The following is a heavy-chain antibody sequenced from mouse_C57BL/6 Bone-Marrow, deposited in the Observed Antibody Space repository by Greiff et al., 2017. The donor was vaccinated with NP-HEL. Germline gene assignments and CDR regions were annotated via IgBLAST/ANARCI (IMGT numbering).Heavy chain of an antibody. CDR3: ARRGDYDGYPWFAY. J-gene: IGHJ3*01. V-gene: IGHV1-22*01. Sequence: VQLQQSGPELVKPGASVKMSCKASGYTFTDYNMHWVKQSHGKSLEWIGYINPNNGGTSYNQKFKGKATLTVNKSSSTAYMELRSLTSEDSAVYYCARRGDYDGYPWFAYWGQGTLVTVSA. CDR2: INPNNGGT. CDR1: GYTFTDYN. D-gene: IGHD2-3*01.